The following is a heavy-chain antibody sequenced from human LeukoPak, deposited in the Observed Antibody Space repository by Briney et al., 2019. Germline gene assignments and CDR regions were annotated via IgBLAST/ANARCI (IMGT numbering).Heavy chain of an antibody. CDR2: IFYSGST. CDR3: ARVGAKYSSSYYFDY. CDR1: GGSISTSNYY. Sequence: PSETLSLTCTVSGGSISTSNYYWGWIRQPPGKGLEWIGNIFYSGSTYYSPSLKSRVTISVDTSKNQFSLKLSSVTAADTAVYYCARVGAKYSSSYYFDYWGQGTLVTVSS. J-gene: IGHJ4*02. V-gene: IGHV4-39*07. D-gene: IGHD6-6*01.